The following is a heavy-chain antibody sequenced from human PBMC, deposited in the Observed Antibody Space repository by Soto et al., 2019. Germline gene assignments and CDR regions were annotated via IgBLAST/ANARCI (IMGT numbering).Heavy chain of an antibody. J-gene: IGHJ5*02. CDR2: IYATGTT. CDR3: VRDGTKTLRDWFDP. V-gene: IGHV4-4*07. CDR1: GASISGFY. Sequence: TSETLSLTCTVSGASISGFYWSWIRKSAGKGLEWIGRIYATGTTNYNPSLKSRVMMSVDTSKKQFSLKLRSVTAADTAVYYCVRDGTKTLRDWFDPWGQGISVTVSS. D-gene: IGHD1-1*01.